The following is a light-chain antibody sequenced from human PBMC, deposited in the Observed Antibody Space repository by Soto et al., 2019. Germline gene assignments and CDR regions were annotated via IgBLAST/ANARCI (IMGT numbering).Light chain of an antibody. Sequence: QSVLTQPPSASGSPGQSVTISCTGTSSDIGDYNYVSWYQQHPGKAPKLMTYEVSKRPSGVPDRFSGSKSGNTASLTVSGLQAEDEADYYCSSYAGSNNWIFGGGTKLTVL. CDR1: SSDIGDYNY. CDR3: SSYAGSNNWI. J-gene: IGLJ2*01. V-gene: IGLV2-8*01. CDR2: EVS.